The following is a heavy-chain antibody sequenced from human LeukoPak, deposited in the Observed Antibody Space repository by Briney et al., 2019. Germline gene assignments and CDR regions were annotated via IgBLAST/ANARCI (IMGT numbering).Heavy chain of an antibody. Sequence: ASVKVSFKASGYTFTGYYMHWVRQAPGQGLEWMGWINPNTGGTNYAQKFQGRVTMTEDTSTDTAYMELSSLRSEDTAVYYCATDGDRYGYELDYWGQGTLVTVSS. CDR1: GYTFTGYY. D-gene: IGHD5-18*01. V-gene: IGHV1-2*02. CDR2: INPNTGGT. CDR3: ATDGDRYGYELDY. J-gene: IGHJ4*02.